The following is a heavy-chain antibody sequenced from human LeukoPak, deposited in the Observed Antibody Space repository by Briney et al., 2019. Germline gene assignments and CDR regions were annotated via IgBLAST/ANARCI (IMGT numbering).Heavy chain of an antibody. Sequence: GGSLRLSCAASGFTFSSYAMSWVRPAPGKGLEWVSAISASDGSTYYADSVKGRFTISRDNSKNTLYLQMNNLRDEDTAVYYCAKDVISVAGTPRYFDYWGQGTLVTVSS. V-gene: IGHV3-23*01. CDR2: ISASDGST. CDR1: GFTFSSYA. D-gene: IGHD6-19*01. CDR3: AKDVISVAGTPRYFDY. J-gene: IGHJ4*02.